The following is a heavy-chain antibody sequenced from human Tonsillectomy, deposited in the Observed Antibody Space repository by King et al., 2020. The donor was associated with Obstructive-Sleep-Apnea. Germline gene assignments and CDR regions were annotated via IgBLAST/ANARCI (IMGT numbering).Heavy chain of an antibody. CDR3: VRDIRPFGHHEYFDF. CDR1: GYSINNGYY. Sequence: QVQLQESGPGLVKPSETLSLTCTVSGYSINNGYYWGWIRQPPGKGLEWVGSLYHSGSTNYNPSVRSRVTISVDTSKNQFSLKLTPVTAADTAVYYCVRDIRPFGHHEYFDFWGQGTLVTVSS. D-gene: IGHD3-10*01. J-gene: IGHJ4*02. V-gene: IGHV4-38-2*02. CDR2: LYHSGST.